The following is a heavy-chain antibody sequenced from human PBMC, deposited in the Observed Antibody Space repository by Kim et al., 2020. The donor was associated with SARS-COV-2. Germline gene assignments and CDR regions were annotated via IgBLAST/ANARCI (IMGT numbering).Heavy chain of an antibody. V-gene: IGHV1-18*01. D-gene: IGHD6-25*01. CDR2: ISPHNGET. CDR1: GYTFINFG. J-gene: IGHJ6*03. CDR3: ARDWDSGYFAGASYSHYMDG. Sequence: ASVKVSCKTSGYTFINFGISWVRQAPGQGLEWLGWISPHNGETNYAQKVQGRVTVTTETSTSTAYMELRSLRSDDTAVYYCARDWDSGYFAGASYSHYMDGWGNGTTVTVSS.